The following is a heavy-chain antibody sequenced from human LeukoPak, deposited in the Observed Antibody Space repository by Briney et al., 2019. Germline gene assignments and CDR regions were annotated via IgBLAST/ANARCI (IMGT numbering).Heavy chain of an antibody. CDR2: INRDGSTT. J-gene: IGHJ6*04. D-gene: IGHD3-10*02. CDR3: AELGITMIGGV. Sequence: GGSLRLSCAASGFSFSSKWMHWVRQAPGKGLMWVSRINRDGSTTRYADSVKGRFTISRDNAKNSLYLQMNSLRAEDTAVYYCAELGITMIGGVWGKGTTVTISS. V-gene: IGHV3-74*01. CDR1: GFSFSSKW.